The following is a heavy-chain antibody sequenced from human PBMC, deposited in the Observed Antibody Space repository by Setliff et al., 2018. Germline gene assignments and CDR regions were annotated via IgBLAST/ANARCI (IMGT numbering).Heavy chain of an antibody. CDR3: ARDPGWRTLFYYYYYGMDV. J-gene: IGHJ6*02. D-gene: IGHD2-21*01. CDR1: GFTFSSYS. Sequence: LRLSCAASGFTFSSYSMNWVRQAPGKGLEWVSYISSSSSTIYYADSVKGRFTISRDNAKNSLYLQMNSLRAEDTAVYYCARDPGWRTLFYYYYYGMDVWGQGTTVTVSS. CDR2: ISSSSSTI. V-gene: IGHV3-48*01.